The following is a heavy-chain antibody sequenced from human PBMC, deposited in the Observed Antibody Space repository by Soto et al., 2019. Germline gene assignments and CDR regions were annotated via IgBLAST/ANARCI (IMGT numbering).Heavy chain of an antibody. CDR2: ISYDGSNK. J-gene: IGHJ6*02. CDR1: GFTFSSYA. Sequence: ESGGGVVQPGSSLRLSCAASGFTFSSYAMHWVRQAPGKGLEWVAVISYDGSNKYYADSVKGRFTISRDNSKNTLYLQMNSLRAEDTAVYYCASNYGDYEGYYYYYGMDVWGQGTTVTVSS. CDR3: ASNYGDYEGYYYYYGMDV. V-gene: IGHV3-30-3*01. D-gene: IGHD4-17*01.